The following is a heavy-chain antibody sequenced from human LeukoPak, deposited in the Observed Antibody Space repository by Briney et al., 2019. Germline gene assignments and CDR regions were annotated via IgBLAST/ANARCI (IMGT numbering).Heavy chain of an antibody. Sequence: SETLSLTCTVSGGSISSGDYYWSWIRQPPGKGLEWIGYIYYSGGTYYNPSLKSRVTISVDTSKNQFSLKLSSVTAADTAVYYCARSITALIRSDYYFDYWGQGTLVTVSS. D-gene: IGHD3-3*01. CDR1: GGSISSGDYY. J-gene: IGHJ4*02. V-gene: IGHV4-30-4*08. CDR3: ARSITALIRSDYYFDY. CDR2: IYYSGGT.